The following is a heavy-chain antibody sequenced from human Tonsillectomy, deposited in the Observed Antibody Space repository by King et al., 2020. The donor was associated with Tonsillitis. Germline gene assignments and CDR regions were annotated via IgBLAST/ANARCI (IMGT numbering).Heavy chain of an antibody. V-gene: IGHV4-39*01. D-gene: IGHD3-22*01. CDR2: IFYSGTT. J-gene: IGHJ4*02. CDR1: GGSISSGSSS. CDR3: ARPAYTTSYYYGGFDS. Sequence: LQLQESGPGLVKPSETLSLTCTVSGGSISSGSSSGGWIRQPPGKGLEWIGSIFYSGTTYYNPSLKSRVTISVDTSKNQFSLKLSSVTAADTAVYYCARPAYTTSYYYGGFDSWGQGTLVTVSS.